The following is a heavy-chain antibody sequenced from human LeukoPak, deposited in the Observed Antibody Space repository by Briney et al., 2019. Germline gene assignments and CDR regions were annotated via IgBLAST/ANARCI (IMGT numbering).Heavy chain of an antibody. D-gene: IGHD3-16*01. CDR3: ARGLGDPPRNMDV. V-gene: IGHV3-30*04. Sequence: GSLRLSCGASGFTFSTYAMHWVRQTPGKGLEWVAVISPDGRTEHYTDSVKGRFTISRDNFKDTLYVQMNSLGSEDTAIYYCARGLGDPPRNMDVWSQGTTVTVSS. CDR1: GFTFSTYA. J-gene: IGHJ6*02. CDR2: ISPDGRTE.